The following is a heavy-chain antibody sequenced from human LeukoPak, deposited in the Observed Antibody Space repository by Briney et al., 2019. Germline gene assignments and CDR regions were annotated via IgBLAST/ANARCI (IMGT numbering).Heavy chain of an antibody. J-gene: IGHJ5*02. Sequence: SETLSLTCTVSGYSISSGYYWGWIRQPPGKGLEWIGSIYHSGSTYYNPSLKSRVTISVDTSKNQFSLKLSSVTAADTAVYYCARGGNYWPQWWFDPWGRGTLVSVSS. CDR2: IYHSGST. V-gene: IGHV4-38-2*02. CDR3: ARGGNYWPQWWFDP. CDR1: GYSISSGYY. D-gene: IGHD1-26*01.